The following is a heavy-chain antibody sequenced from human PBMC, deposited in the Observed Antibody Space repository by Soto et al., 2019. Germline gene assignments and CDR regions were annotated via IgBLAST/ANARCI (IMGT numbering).Heavy chain of an antibody. CDR1: GGSISSGDYY. CDR3: ARAVDDPTDIVLVPAATLVDY. V-gene: IGHV4-30-4*01. Sequence: QVQLQESGPGLVKPSQTLSLTCTVSGGSISSGDYYWSWIRQPPGKGLEWIGYIYYSGSTYYNPSLKSRVTISVDTSKNQFSLKLSSVTAADTAVYYCARAVDDPTDIVLVPAATLVDYWGQGTLVTVSS. D-gene: IGHD2-2*01. CDR2: IYYSGST. J-gene: IGHJ4*02.